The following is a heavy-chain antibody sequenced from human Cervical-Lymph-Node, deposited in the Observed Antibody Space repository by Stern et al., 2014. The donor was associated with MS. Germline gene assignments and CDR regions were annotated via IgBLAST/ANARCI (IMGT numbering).Heavy chain of an antibody. Sequence: QVQLQESGPGLVKPSETLSLTCTVSGDSINSYYWSWLRQPPGKGLEWIGYISHTGASDYSPSLKSRVTVSEDTSKNQFSLNLNSVTAADTAVYFCARVNGVTGALDYWGQGTLVTVSS. V-gene: IGHV4-59*01. CDR1: GDSINSYY. D-gene: IGHD2-21*02. CDR2: ISHTGAS. CDR3: ARVNGVTGALDY. J-gene: IGHJ4*02.